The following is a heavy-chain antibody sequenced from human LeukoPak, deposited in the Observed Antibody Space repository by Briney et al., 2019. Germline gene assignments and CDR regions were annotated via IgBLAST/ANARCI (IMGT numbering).Heavy chain of an antibody. V-gene: IGHV1-18*01. Sequence: APVKVSCKASGYTFTSYGISWVRQAPGQGLEWMGWISAYNGNTNYAQKLQGRVTMTTDTSTSTAYMELTRLRSDDTAVYYCARERGNYDILTDYYEGNGFDPWGQGTLVTVSS. CDR3: ARERGNYDILTDYYEGNGFDP. CDR1: GYTFTSYG. J-gene: IGHJ5*02. CDR2: ISAYNGNT. D-gene: IGHD3-9*01.